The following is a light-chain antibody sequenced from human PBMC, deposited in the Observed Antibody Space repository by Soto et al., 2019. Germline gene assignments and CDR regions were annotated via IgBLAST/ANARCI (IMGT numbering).Light chain of an antibody. Sequence: QSALTQPASVSGSPGQSITISCTGSSNTIGGYNVVSWYQQHPGKAPKVIIYEGIKRPSGVSNRFSGAISGSTASLTISGLQAEDAADYYCCSYVGATTYVFGSGTKLTVL. V-gene: IGLV2-23*01. CDR1: SNTIGGYNV. J-gene: IGLJ1*01. CDR3: CSYVGATTYV. CDR2: EGI.